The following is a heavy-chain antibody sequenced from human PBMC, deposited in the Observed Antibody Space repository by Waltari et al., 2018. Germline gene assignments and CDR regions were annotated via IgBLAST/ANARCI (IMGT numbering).Heavy chain of an antibody. Sequence: EVQLVESGGGLAQPGGSRRLSWAAAGLSLSNERMIWVRQASGKGPEWVANIKQDGSEKYYMDSVKGRFTISRDNAKNSLYLQMNNLRVEDTAVYYCTRGGRDSSWYWRDWGQGTLVTVSS. CDR3: TRGGRDSSWYWRD. CDR2: IKQDGSEK. CDR1: GLSLSNER. J-gene: IGHJ4*02. D-gene: IGHD6-13*01. V-gene: IGHV3-7*01.